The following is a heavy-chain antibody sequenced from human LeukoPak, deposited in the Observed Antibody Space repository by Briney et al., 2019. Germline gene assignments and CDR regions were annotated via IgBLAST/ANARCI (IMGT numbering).Heavy chain of an antibody. CDR1: GYTFTGYY. D-gene: IGHD3-22*01. Sequence: GASVKVSCKASGYTFTGYYIHWVRQAPGQGLEWMGWIYPNSGGTNYAQKFQGRVTMTRDTSISTAYMELSRLRSDDTVVYYCARRYYYDSSGYWYYYMDVWGKGTTVTVSS. J-gene: IGHJ6*03. CDR3: ARRYYYDSSGYWYYYMDV. CDR2: IYPNSGGT. V-gene: IGHV1-2*02.